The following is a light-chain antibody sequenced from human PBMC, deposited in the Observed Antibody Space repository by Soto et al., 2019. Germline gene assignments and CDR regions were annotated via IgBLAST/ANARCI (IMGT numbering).Light chain of an antibody. CDR1: QSVSSY. J-gene: IGKJ5*01. V-gene: IGKV3-11*01. CDR2: DAS. Sequence: EIVLTQSPATLSLSPGERATLSCRASQSVSSYLAWYQQKPGQAPRLLIYDASNRATGIPARFIGSGAGTDFTLTISSLEPEDFAVYYCQQHSNWPPITFGQGTRLEIK. CDR3: QQHSNWPPIT.